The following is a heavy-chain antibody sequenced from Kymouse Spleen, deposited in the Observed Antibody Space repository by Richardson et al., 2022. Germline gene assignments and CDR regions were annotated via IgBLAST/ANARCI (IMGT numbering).Heavy chain of an antibody. CDR1: GGSISSSNW. J-gene: IGHJ6*02. CDR3: AREGGLVTMVRGVSYYYYYGMDV. D-gene: IGHD3-10*01. Sequence: QVQLQESGPGLVKPSGTLSLTCAVSGGSISSSNWWSWVRQPPGKGLEWIGEIYHSGSTNYNPSLKSRVTISVDKSKNQFSLKLSSVTAADTAVYYCAREGGLVTMVRGVSYYYYYGMDVWGQGTTVTVSS. CDR2: IYHSGST. V-gene: IGHV4-4*02.